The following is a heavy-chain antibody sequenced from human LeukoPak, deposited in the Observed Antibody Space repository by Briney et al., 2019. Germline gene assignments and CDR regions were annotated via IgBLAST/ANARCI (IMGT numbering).Heavy chain of an antibody. CDR3: AKDQYGEAFDI. CDR1: GFPFRSYA. D-gene: IGHD4-17*01. Sequence: GGSLSLSCAASGFPFRSYAMNWVRQAPGKGLEWVSAISGSGSATYYADPVKGRFTISRDNSKNTLYLQMNSLSAEDTAVYYCAKDQYGEAFDIWGPGTMVTVSS. J-gene: IGHJ3*02. CDR2: ISGSGSAT. V-gene: IGHV3-23*01.